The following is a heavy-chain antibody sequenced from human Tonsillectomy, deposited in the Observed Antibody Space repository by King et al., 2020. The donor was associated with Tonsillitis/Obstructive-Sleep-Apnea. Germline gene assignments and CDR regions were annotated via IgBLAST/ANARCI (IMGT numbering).Heavy chain of an antibody. Sequence: VQLVESGGGVVQAGTSLRLSCIASGFTFTSYSIHWARQAPGKGLEWVAVIWWDGSNKYYADSVKGRFSISKDDSKNTVYLQMSSLRAEDTAVYYCARDIYSAGVGYFDDWGQGTLVTVSS. CDR1: GFTFTSYS. J-gene: IGHJ4*02. D-gene: IGHD2-8*01. CDR2: IWWDGSNK. V-gene: IGHV3-33*01. CDR3: ARDIYSAGVGYFDD.